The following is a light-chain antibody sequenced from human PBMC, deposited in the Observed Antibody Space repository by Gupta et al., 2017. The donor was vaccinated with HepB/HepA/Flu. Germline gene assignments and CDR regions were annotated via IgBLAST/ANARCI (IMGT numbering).Light chain of an antibody. CDR3: QQYGSSPRT. J-gene: IGKJ1*01. V-gene: IGKV3-20*01. CDR2: GAS. Sequence: EIVLPQSPGTLSLSPGERATLSCRASQSVVSSYLAWYQQKPAQAPRLLIYGASRRATGIPERFSGRGSGTDFTLTISRLEPEDFAVYYCQQYGSSPRTFGQGTKVEIK. CDR1: QSVVSSY.